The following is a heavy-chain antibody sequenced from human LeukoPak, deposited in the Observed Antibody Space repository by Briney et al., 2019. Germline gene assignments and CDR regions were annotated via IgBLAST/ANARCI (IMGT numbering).Heavy chain of an antibody. J-gene: IGHJ4*02. CDR2: VSGSGDNT. V-gene: IGHV3-23*01. CDR3: ARWGNDYSQFDS. Sequence: GGSRRLSCVASGFTFNNYAMSWVRQAAGKGLEWVSVVSGSGDNTKYADSVKGRFTISRDNSKNTLFLQMNSLRTEDTAVYFCARWGNDYSQFDSWGQGTLVTVS. CDR1: GFTFNNYA. D-gene: IGHD4-11*01.